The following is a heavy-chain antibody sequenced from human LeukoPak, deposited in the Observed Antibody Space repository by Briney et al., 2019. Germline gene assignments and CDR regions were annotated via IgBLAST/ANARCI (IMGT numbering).Heavy chain of an antibody. CDR1: GFTFTTYS. CDR3: ARDLNSGYYPYYFDY. Sequence: GESLKISCEASGFTFTTYSMNWVRQAPGKGLEWVSYISGSSSTMYYADSVKGRFTISRDNAKKSLYLQMNSLRDEDTAVYYCARDLNSGYYPYYFDYWGQGTLVTVSS. J-gene: IGHJ4*02. D-gene: IGHD3-22*01. CDR2: ISGSSSTM. V-gene: IGHV3-48*02.